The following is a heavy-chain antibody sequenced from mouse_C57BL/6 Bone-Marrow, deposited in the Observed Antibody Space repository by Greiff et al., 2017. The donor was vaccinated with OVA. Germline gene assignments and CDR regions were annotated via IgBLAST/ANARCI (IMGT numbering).Heavy chain of an antibody. V-gene: IGHV5-12*01. J-gene: IGHJ4*01. D-gene: IGHD1-1*01. CDR1: GFTFSDYY. Sequence: EVNVVESGGGLVQPGGSLKLSCAASGFTFSDYYMYWVRQTPEKRLEWVAYISNGGGSTYYPDTVKGRFTISRDNAKNTLYLQRSRLKSEDTAMYYCARHYYYGSSDYAKDYWGQGTSVTDSS. CDR2: ISNGGGST. CDR3: ARHYYYGSSDYAKDY.